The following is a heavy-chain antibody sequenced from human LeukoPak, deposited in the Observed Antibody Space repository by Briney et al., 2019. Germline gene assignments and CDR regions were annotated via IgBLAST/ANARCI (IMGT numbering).Heavy chain of an antibody. CDR2: ISYDGSNK. Sequence: GGSLRLSCAASGFTFSSYAMHWIRQAPGKGLECVAVISYDGSNKYYADSVKGRFTISRDNSKSTLFLQMNSLRAEDTAVYFCARSYYYDRKSGYFDYWGQGTLVTISS. CDR3: ARSYYYDRKSGYFDY. CDR1: GFTFSSYA. J-gene: IGHJ4*02. D-gene: IGHD3-22*01. V-gene: IGHV3-30-3*01.